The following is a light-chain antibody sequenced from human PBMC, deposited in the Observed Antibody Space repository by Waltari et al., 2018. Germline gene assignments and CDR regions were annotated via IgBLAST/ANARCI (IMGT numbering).Light chain of an antibody. CDR3: CSYAGTSSWV. Sequence: QSALTQPASMSGSPGHSITISCAGNSEDVGGYNLVSWYQQHPGKAPKLILFEVTKRPSGVSYRFSGSRSGNTASLTLSGLQPEDEAAYYCCSYAGTSSWVFGGGTNVTVL. V-gene: IGLV2-23*02. CDR2: EVT. CDR1: SEDVGGYNL. J-gene: IGLJ3*02.